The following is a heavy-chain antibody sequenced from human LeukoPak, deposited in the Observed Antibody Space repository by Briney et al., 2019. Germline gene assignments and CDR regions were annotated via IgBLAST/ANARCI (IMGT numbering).Heavy chain of an antibody. CDR2: ICPDGTVT. CDR1: GFSFSTYC. J-gene: IGHJ4*02. Sequence: GGSLRLSCAASGFSFSTYCMHWVRQAPGKGPMWVSRICPDGTVTNYADSVKARFSISRDNARDAVYLQMNSLRAEDTAVYYCVRDFRSADYWGQGTLVTVSS. CDR3: VRDFRSADY. V-gene: IGHV3-74*01.